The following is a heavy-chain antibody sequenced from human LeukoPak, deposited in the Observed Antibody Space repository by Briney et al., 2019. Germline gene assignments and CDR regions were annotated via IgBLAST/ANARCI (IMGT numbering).Heavy chain of an antibody. CDR3: AANYGSGNSPLDY. V-gene: IGHV3-21*01. CDR1: GFTFSSYS. D-gene: IGHD3-10*01. Sequence: GGSLRLSCAASGFTFSSYSMNWVRQAPGKGLEWVSSISSSSSYIYYAESVAGRFTISRDNATNSMYLQMTSLGAEDTAVSYCAANYGSGNSPLDYWGQGTLVTVSS. CDR2: ISSSSSYI. J-gene: IGHJ4*02.